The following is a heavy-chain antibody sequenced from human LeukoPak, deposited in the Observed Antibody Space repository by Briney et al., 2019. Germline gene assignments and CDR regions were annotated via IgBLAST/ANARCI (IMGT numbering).Heavy chain of an antibody. CDR1: GGSFSGYY. J-gene: IGHJ6*02. D-gene: IGHD3-22*01. Sequence: SETLSLTCAVYGGSFSGYYWSWIRQPPGKGLEWIGEINHSGSTNYNPSLKSRVTISVDTSKNQFSLKLSSVTAADTAVYYCARGRIQYYYDSSGYYYRPWDYYGMDVWGQGTTVTVSS. CDR2: INHSGST. CDR3: ARGRIQYYYDSSGYYYRPWDYYGMDV. V-gene: IGHV4-34*01.